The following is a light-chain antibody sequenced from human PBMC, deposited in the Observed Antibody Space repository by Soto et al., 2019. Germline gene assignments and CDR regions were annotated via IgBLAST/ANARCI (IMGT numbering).Light chain of an antibody. V-gene: IGKV1-33*01. CDR2: DAS. J-gene: IGKJ1*01. CDR3: QQYEDLPLT. CDR1: QDINNF. Sequence: DIQMTQSPSSLSASVGDSVTISCQASQDINNFFNWYQQKPGKPPQLLIYDASTLEKGVPSRFSGAGSGADFSFTISNLQPEDRATDYCQQYEDLPLTFGQGTKVEIK.